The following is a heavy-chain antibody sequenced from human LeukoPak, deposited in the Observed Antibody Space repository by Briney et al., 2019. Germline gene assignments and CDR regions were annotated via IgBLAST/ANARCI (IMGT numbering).Heavy chain of an antibody. Sequence: SETLSLTCTVSGDSISSSTYYWGWIRQPPGKGLEWIGNIYHDGSTYYNPSLKSRVTISIDTSKNQFSLKLSSVTAADTAVYYCAGTPNWFDPWGQGTLVTVSS. D-gene: IGHD2-15*01. V-gene: IGHV4-39*07. CDR2: IYHDGST. CDR3: AGTPNWFDP. CDR1: GDSISSSTYY. J-gene: IGHJ5*02.